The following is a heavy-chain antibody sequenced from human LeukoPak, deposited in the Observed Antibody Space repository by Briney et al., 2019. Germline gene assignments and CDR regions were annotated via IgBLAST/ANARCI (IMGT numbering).Heavy chain of an antibody. J-gene: IGHJ5*02. Sequence: GESLKISCKGSGYRFTSYWIAWVRQMLGKGLEWMGLIYPGDSDTRYSPSFHGQVTISADKSISTAYLQWSSLKASDTVFFFKPKTEYDILTGPGGWINWFDPWGQGTLVTVSS. V-gene: IGHV5-51*01. CDR3: PKTEYDILTGPGGWINWFDP. D-gene: IGHD3-9*01. CDR2: IYPGDSDT. CDR1: GYRFTSYW.